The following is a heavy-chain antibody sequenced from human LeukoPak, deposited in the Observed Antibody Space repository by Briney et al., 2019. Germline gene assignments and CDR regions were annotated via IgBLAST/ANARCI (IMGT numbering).Heavy chain of an antibody. CDR2: IYYSGGT. J-gene: IGHJ5*02. D-gene: IGHD3-10*01. CDR1: GGSISSGGYY. Sequence: SQTLSLTCTVSGGSISSGGYYWSWIRQHPGKGLEGMGYIYYSGGTYYNPSLKSRVTISVDTFKSQFSLKLSSVTAADTAVYYCARVERSTMVRGVINLFDPWGQGTLVTVSS. V-gene: IGHV4-31*03. CDR3: ARVERSTMVRGVINLFDP.